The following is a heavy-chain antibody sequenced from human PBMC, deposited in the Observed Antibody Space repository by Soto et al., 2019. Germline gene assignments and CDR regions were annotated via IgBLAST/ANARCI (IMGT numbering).Heavy chain of an antibody. CDR2: IYYRGST. D-gene: IGHD6-19*01. Sequence: SSETLSLTCTVSGGSIGSGEYYWGWIRQPPGKGLEWIGIIYYRGSTYYNPSLKSRVTMSIDTSKNQFSLKLSSVTAADTAVYYCARTIPNSGFRRGMDVWGQGTTVTVS. V-gene: IGHV4-39*01. CDR1: GGSIGSGEYY. CDR3: ARTIPNSGFRRGMDV. J-gene: IGHJ6*02.